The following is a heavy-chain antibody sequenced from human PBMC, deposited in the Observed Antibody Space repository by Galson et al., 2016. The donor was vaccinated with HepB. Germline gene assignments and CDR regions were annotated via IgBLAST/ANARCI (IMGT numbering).Heavy chain of an antibody. CDR2: ISSRGST. J-gene: IGHJ6*02. CDR3: ARCLKGSVIGYYYHGMDV. CDR1: SGSISSGDYF. Sequence: TLSLNCNVSSGSISSGDYFWTWIRQHPGKDLEWIGYISSRGSTYYNPSLKSRLSISVDPSTNQFSLSLRSMTAADTAVYYCARCLKGSVIGYYYHGMDVWGQGTSVTVSS. V-gene: IGHV4-31*03. D-gene: IGHD3-16*02.